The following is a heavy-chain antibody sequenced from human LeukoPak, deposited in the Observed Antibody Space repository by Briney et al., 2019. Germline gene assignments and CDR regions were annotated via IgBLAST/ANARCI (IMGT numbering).Heavy chain of an antibody. V-gene: IGHV3-30*02. CDR2: VRKDATEK. CDR1: GFIFTEYG. D-gene: IGHD1-1*01. CDR3: AKRSGPNSGPFDS. J-gene: IGHJ4*02. Sequence: GGSLTLSCAASGFIFTEYGMYWVRQAPGKGLEWVAFVRKDATEKKYADSVEGRFTISRDDSENTVYLKMNNLRVDDTAVYYCAKRSGPNSGPFDSWGQGTPVIVSS.